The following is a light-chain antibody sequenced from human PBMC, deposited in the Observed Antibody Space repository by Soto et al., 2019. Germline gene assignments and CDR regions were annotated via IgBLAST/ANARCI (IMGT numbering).Light chain of an antibody. Sequence: QSVLTQPASVSGSPGQSITISCTGTSSDVGSYNLVSWYQHLPGKAPKLIIYEVTERPSGISRRFSGSKSDNTASLTISGLQGEDDAYYYCCSYAGSSLLVFGGGTKPTVL. V-gene: IGLV2-23*02. CDR1: SSDVGSYNL. CDR3: CSYAGSSLLV. J-gene: IGLJ3*02. CDR2: EVT.